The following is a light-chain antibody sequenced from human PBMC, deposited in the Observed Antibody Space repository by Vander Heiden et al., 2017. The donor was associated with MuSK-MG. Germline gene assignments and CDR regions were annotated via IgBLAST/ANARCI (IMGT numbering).Light chain of an antibody. CDR2: GAS. J-gene: IGKJ2*01. CDR3: QQYWRAPHT. Sequence: ETVFTDSPRTLCFCPGQRSSLSCRASQSVSRTYIAWYRQKPGQAPRLLIYGASTRANGIPARFSGSGSGTEFTLTISRLEPEDCAVYYCQQYWRAPHTFGEGTKMEIK. V-gene: IGKV3-20*01. CDR1: QSVSRTY.